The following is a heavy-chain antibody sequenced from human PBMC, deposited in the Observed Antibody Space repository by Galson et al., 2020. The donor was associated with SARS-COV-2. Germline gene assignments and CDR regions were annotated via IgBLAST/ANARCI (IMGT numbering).Heavy chain of an antibody. D-gene: IGHD3-10*01. CDR3: ARDLTVVEEILITYWYFDL. CDR1: GGSISSRNW. Sequence: SQTLSLTCTVSGGSISSRNWWSWVRQSPGRGLEWIGEIYHTGSTNYNPSLKSRVSISIDTSKNQFSLTLTSVTAADTAVYYCARDLTVVEEILITYWYFDLWGRGTVVTVSS. J-gene: IGHJ2*01. CDR2: IYHTGST. V-gene: IGHV4-4*02.